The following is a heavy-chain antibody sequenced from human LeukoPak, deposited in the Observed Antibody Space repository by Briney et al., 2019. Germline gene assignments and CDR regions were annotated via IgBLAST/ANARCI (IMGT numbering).Heavy chain of an antibody. Sequence: GGSLRLSCAVSGFTFSGFWMSWSRQAPGKGLEWVASINSDGSEGYYADVVKGRFTISRDNAKNSLYLQINSLRAEDTAVYYCARSSYSSSSSVWGQGTMVTVPS. V-gene: IGHV3-7*03. CDR2: INSDGSEG. J-gene: IGHJ3*01. D-gene: IGHD6-6*01. CDR3: ARSSYSSSSSV. CDR1: GFTFSGFW.